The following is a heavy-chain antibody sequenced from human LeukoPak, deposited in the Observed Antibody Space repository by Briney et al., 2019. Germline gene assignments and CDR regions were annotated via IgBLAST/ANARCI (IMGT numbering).Heavy chain of an antibody. D-gene: IGHD3-3*01. V-gene: IGHV3-48*01. CDR2: ISSTSSTI. CDR1: GFTFRSYS. CDR3: ARGWSYGMDV. Sequence: GALRLSCAASGFTFRSYSMHWVRQAPGKGLEWVSYISSTSSTIYYADSVKGRFTISRDNAKNSLYLQMNSLRAEDTAVYYCARGWSYGMDVWGQGTTATVSS. J-gene: IGHJ6*02.